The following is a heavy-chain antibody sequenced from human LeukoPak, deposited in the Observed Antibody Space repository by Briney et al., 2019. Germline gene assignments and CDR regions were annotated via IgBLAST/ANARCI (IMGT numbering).Heavy chain of an antibody. CDR2: ISTGSSTT. CDR1: EFAFSTYN. D-gene: IGHD4-23*01. Sequence: GGSLRLSCAASEFAFSTYNMNWVRQAPGKGLEWISYISTGSSTTYYADSVKGRFTISRDNVENSLYLQMNSLRDEDTAVYYCARVAAGYSVNYFDYWGQGTLVTVSS. V-gene: IGHV3-48*02. J-gene: IGHJ4*02. CDR3: ARVAAGYSVNYFDY.